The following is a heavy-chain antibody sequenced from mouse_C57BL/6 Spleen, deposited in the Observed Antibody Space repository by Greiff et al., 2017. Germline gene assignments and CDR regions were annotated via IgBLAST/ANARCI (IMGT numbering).Heavy chain of an antibody. CDR3: AREDYGSSSYFDV. J-gene: IGHJ1*03. CDR2: INPYNGDT. D-gene: IGHD1-1*01. CDR1: GYSFTGYF. V-gene: IGHV1-20*01. Sequence: VQLKESGPELVKPGDSVKISCKASGYSFTGYFMNWVMQSHGKSLEWIGRINPYNGDTFYNQKFKGKATLTVDKSSSTAHMELRSLTSEDSAVYYCAREDYGSSSYFDVWGTGTTVTVSS.